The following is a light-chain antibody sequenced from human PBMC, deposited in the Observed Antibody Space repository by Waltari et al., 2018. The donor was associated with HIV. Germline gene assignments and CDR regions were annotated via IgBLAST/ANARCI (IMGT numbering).Light chain of an antibody. Sequence: SALTQPPSVSGSPGQSVSTSCSRTTSDVGFLDSLSWYQQYPGKSPKLIIFDVIQRPAGVPERFSGSKSGNTASLTISGLQTEDEADYFCCAYAAGHVSYVFGNGTAVAVL. CDR2: DVI. CDR3: CAYAAGHVSYV. J-gene: IGLJ1*01. CDR1: TSDVGFLDS. V-gene: IGLV2-11*01.